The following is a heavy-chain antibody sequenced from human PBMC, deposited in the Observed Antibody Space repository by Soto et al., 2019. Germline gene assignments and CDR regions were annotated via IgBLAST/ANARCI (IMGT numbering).Heavy chain of an antibody. Sequence: EVQLLESGGRLVQPGGSLRLSCAASGFAFSSPAMTWVRQAPGKGLEWVSLITGSGGTTYYAHSVKGRFTISRDNSKNTLYLQMNNLRAEDTAVYFCAKDGGHTRFVNPYYFDNWGQGTLVTVSS. CDR3: AKDGGHTRFVNPYYFDN. V-gene: IGHV3-23*01. CDR1: GFAFSSPA. D-gene: IGHD3-16*01. J-gene: IGHJ4*02. CDR2: ITGSGGTT.